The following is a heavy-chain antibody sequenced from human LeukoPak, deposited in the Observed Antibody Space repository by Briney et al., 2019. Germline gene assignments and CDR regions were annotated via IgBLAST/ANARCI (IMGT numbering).Heavy chain of an antibody. J-gene: IGHJ4*02. CDR1: GFTFSSYE. V-gene: IGHV3-48*03. Sequence: PGGSLRLSCAASGFTFSSYEMNWVRQAPGKGLECVSYISSSGGTISYADSVKGRFTISRDNAKNALYLQMNSLRAEDTALYYCARGFVLGAAKNYFDYWGQGALVTVSS. CDR3: ARGFVLGAAKNYFDY. D-gene: IGHD2-21*02. CDR2: ISSSGGTI.